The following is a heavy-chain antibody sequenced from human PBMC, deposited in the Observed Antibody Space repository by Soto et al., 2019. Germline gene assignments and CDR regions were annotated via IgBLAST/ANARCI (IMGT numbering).Heavy chain of an antibody. CDR1: GFTFSSFE. CDR3: ARAECSSPDCLAAYYSYGLDV. CDR2: INTAGSTK. D-gene: IGHD3-9*01. Sequence: GVSLRLSCSASGFTFSSFEMHWVRQAPGKGLEWVSYINTAGSTKYYAESVKGRFTISRDNARNSLFLQMNSLRAEDTAVYYCARAECSSPDCLAAYYSYGLDVW. V-gene: IGHV3-48*03. J-gene: IGHJ6*01.